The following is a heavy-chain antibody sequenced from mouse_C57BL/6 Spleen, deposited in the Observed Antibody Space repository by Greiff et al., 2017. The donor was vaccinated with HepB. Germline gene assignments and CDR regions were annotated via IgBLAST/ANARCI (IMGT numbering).Heavy chain of an antibody. V-gene: IGHV1-59*01. CDR1: GYTFTSYW. CDR2: IDPSDSYT. J-gene: IGHJ4*01. Sequence: VQLQQPGAELVRPGTSVKLSCKASGYTFTSYWMHWVKQRPGQGLEWIGVIDPSDSYTNYNQKFKGKATLTVDTSSSTAYMQLSSLTSEDSAVYYCARSDRGDYYAMDYWGQGTSVTVSS. CDR3: ARSDRGDYYAMDY.